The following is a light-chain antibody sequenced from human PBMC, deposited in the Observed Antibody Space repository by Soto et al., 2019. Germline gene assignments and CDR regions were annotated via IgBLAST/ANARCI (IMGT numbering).Light chain of an antibody. V-gene: IGLV1-40*01. J-gene: IGLJ3*02. CDR2: SNS. CDR3: QAYDSSLSAAV. CDR1: TSNIGAGYD. Sequence: QSVLTQPPSVSGAPGQKVIISCTGSTSNIGAGYDVHWYQQLPGTAPKLLIYSNSNRPSGVPDRLSGSKSGTSASLAITGLQVEDEADDDCQAYDSSLSAAVFGGGTKLTVL.